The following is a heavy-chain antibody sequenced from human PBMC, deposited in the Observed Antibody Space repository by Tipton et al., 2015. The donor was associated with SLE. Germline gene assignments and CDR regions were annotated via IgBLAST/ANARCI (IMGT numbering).Heavy chain of an antibody. CDR3: AKDAFTVYDYVTGAFDI. CDR1: GFTFSSYW. J-gene: IGHJ3*02. Sequence: SLRLSCAASGFTFSSYWMHWVRQAPGKGLEWVSSISSTSTYIYYVDSAKGRFTISRDNAKNSLYLQMNSLRAEDTALYYCAKDAFTVYDYVTGAFDIWGQGTMVTVSS. CDR2: ISSTSTYI. V-gene: IGHV3-21*04. D-gene: IGHD3-16*01.